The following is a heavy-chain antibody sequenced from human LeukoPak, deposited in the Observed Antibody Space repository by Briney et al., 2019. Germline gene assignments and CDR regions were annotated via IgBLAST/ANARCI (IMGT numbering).Heavy chain of an antibody. D-gene: IGHD3-10*01. CDR1: GYTFTDYG. J-gene: IGHJ4*02. Sequence: ASVTVSCKASGYTFTDYGMHWVRQAPGQRREWMAWINAGNGNAKDVQKFRGRVTMTRHTSTITVYMELSSLRSEDTAVYYCARDFYGSGSYPSLWGQGTLVTVSS. CDR2: INAGNGNA. CDR3: ARDFYGSGSYPSL. V-gene: IGHV1-3*01.